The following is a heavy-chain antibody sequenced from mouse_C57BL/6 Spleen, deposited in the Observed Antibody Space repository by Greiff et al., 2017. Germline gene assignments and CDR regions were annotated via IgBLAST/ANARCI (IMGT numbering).Heavy chain of an antibody. CDR3: ARDTTVVALYYFDY. CDR1: GYTFTSYW. J-gene: IGHJ2*01. CDR2: IYPGSGST. V-gene: IGHV1-55*01. Sequence: QVQLQQPGAELVKPGASVKMSCKASGYTFTSYWITWVKQRPGQGLEWIGDIYPGSGSTNYNEKFKSKATLTVDTSSSTAYMQLSSLTSDDSAVYYCARDTTVVALYYFDYWGQGTTLTVSS. D-gene: IGHD1-1*01.